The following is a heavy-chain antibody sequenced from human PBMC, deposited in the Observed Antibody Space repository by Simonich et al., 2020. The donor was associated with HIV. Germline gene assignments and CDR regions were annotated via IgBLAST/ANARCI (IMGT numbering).Heavy chain of an antibody. CDR3: ASGGSISSVWADDY. D-gene: IGHD3-16*01. CDR2: ISYDGSNK. CDR1: GFTFSSNA. V-gene: IGHV3-30*07. J-gene: IGHJ4*02. Sequence: QVQLVESGGGVVQPGRSLRLSCAASGFTFSSNAMHWVRQAPGKGLEWVAVISYDGSNKYYAYSVKGRFTIARDNSKNTLYLQMNSLRAEDTAVYYCASGGSISSVWADDYWGQGTLVTVSS.